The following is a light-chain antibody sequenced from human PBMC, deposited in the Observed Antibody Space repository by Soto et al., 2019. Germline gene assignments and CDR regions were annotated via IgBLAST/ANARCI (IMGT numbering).Light chain of an antibody. CDR3: QQYGSSPRT. CDR2: GAF. Sequence: EIVLTHSPGTLSLSPCERATLSSRASQSVSSNYLAWYQQKPGQAPRLLIYGAFKRATGIPDRFSGNGSGTDFTLTISRMEPEDFAVYCCQQYGSSPRTFGQGTKVDIK. J-gene: IGKJ1*01. CDR1: QSVSSNY. V-gene: IGKV3-20*01.